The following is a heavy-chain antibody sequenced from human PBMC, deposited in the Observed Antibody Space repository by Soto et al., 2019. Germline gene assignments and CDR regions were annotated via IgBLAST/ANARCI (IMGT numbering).Heavy chain of an antibody. CDR2: ISSSSSYT. V-gene: IGHV3-11*06. CDR1: GFTFSDYY. D-gene: IGHD6-19*01. Sequence: QVQLVESGGGLVKPGGSLRLSCAASGFTFSDYYMSWIRQAPGKGLEWVSYISSSSSYTNYADSVKGRFTISRDHAKNSLHLQMNSLRAEATAVYYCARGAPAVVYYFDYCGQGTLVTVSS. CDR3: ARGAPAVVYYFDY. J-gene: IGHJ4*02.